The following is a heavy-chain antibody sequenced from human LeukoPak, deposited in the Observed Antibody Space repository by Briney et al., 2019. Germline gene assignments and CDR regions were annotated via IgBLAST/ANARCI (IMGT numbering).Heavy chain of an antibody. CDR3: AGGLSNGFWSGYYTLDY. J-gene: IGHJ4*02. CDR1: GGTFSSYA. CDR2: IITIFGTA. V-gene: IGHV1-69*01. Sequence: ASVKVSCKASGGTFSSYAISWVRQAPGQGLEWMGGIITIFGTANYAQKFQGRVTITADESTSTAYMELSSLRSEDTAVYYCAGGLSNGFWSGYYTLDYWGQGTLVTVSS. D-gene: IGHD3-3*01.